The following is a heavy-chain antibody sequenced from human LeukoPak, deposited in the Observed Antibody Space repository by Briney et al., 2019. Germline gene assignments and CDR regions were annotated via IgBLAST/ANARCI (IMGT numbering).Heavy chain of an antibody. Sequence: GGFLRLSCAASGFTFSDHAMDWVRQAPGKGLEWVGRIRNKANSYTTEYAASVQGRFTVSRDDSKNSLYLQMNSMKTEDTAVYYCTRLVGANDWGQGTLVTVSS. CDR3: TRLVGAND. CDR2: IRNKANSYTT. V-gene: IGHV3-72*01. CDR1: GFTFSDHA. J-gene: IGHJ4*02. D-gene: IGHD1-26*01.